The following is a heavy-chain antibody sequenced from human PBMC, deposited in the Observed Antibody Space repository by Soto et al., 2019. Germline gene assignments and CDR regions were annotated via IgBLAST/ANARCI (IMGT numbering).Heavy chain of an antibody. J-gene: IGHJ4*02. Sequence: SATLSLTCTVSGGSISSGGYYWSWIRQHPGKGLERIGYIYYSGSTYYNPSLKSRVTISVDTSKNQFSLKLSSVTAADTAVYYCARGIGYCSSTSCYALAYWGQGTLVTVSS. CDR2: IYYSGST. D-gene: IGHD2-2*01. V-gene: IGHV4-31*03. CDR3: ARGIGYCSSTSCYALAY. CDR1: GGSISSGGYY.